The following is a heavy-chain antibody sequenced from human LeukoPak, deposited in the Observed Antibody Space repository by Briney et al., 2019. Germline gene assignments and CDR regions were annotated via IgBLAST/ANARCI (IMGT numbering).Heavy chain of an antibody. CDR2: ISSSSSYI. Sequence: GGSLRLSCAASGFTFSSYSMNWVRQAPGKGLEWVSSISSSSSYIYYVDSVKGRFTISRDNAKNSLYLQMNSLRAEDTALYYCARSLMAGSSTSCYDYWGQGTLVTVSS. D-gene: IGHD2-2*01. V-gene: IGHV3-21*01. J-gene: IGHJ4*02. CDR3: ARSLMAGSSTSCYDY. CDR1: GFTFSSYS.